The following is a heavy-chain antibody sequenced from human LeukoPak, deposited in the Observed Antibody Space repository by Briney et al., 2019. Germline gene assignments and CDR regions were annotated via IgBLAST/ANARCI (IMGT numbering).Heavy chain of an antibody. Sequence: ASVKVSCKASGYTFTSYDINWVRQATGQGLEWMGWMNPNSGNTGYAQKFQGRVTMTRNTSISTAYMELSSLRAEDTALYYCAKGLFIAAAGCDFDYWGQGTLVTVSS. J-gene: IGHJ4*02. V-gene: IGHV1-8*01. D-gene: IGHD6-13*01. CDR1: GYTFTSYD. CDR2: MNPNSGNT. CDR3: AKGLFIAAAGCDFDY.